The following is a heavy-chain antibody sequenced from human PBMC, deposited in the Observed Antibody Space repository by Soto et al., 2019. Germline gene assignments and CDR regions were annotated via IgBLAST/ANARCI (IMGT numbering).Heavy chain of an antibody. CDR3: ARDFVVPAAMRTYSYYCGMDV. J-gene: IGHJ6*02. Sequence: EVQLVESGGGLVQPGGSLRLSCAASGFTVSSNYMSWVRQAPGKGLEWVSVIYSGGSTYYADSVKGRFTISRDNSKNTLYLQMNSLRAEDTAVYYCARDFVVPAAMRTYSYYCGMDVWGQGTTVTVSS. CDR1: GFTVSSNY. V-gene: IGHV3-66*01. CDR2: IYSGGST. D-gene: IGHD2-2*01.